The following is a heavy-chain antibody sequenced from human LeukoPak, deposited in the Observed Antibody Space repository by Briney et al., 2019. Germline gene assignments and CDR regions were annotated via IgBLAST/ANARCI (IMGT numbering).Heavy chain of an antibody. D-gene: IGHD3-3*01. CDR3: TRGGLPETIWSGYYIDY. V-gene: IGHV3-49*04. CDR2: IRSKTHGGTT. Sequence: GGSLRLSCAASGFTFSSYAMTWVRQAPGKGLEWVGFIRSKTHGGTTEYAASVKGRLAISRDDSRGIAYLQMNSLKTEDTAVYYCTRGGLPETIWSGYYIDYWGQGTLVSVSS. CDR1: GFTFSSYA. J-gene: IGHJ4*02.